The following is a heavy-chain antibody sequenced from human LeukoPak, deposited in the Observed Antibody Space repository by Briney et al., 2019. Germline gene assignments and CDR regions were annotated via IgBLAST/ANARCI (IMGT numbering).Heavy chain of an antibody. Sequence: PSETLSLTCTVSGGSISSYYWSWIRQPAGKGLEWIGRIYTSGSTNYNPSLKSRVTMSVDTSKNQFSLKLSSVTAADTAVYYWAGGGIAARRFDPWGQGTLVTVSS. CDR3: AGGGIAARRFDP. CDR1: GGSISSYY. CDR2: IYTSGST. V-gene: IGHV4-4*07. D-gene: IGHD6-6*01. J-gene: IGHJ5*02.